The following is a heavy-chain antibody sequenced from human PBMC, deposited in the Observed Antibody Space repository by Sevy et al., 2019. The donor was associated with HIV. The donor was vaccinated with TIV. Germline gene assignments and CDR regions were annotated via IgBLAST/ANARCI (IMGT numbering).Heavy chain of an antibody. CDR1: GFTFSSYS. J-gene: IGHJ3*02. Sequence: GGSLRLSCAASGFTFSSYSMNWVRQAPGKGLEWVSYISSSSSTIYYANPVKGRFTISRDKAKNSLYLQMNSLRDEDTAVYYCARDHFYDYVWGSYRPDAFDIWGQGTMVTVSS. CDR3: ARDHFYDYVWGSYRPDAFDI. V-gene: IGHV3-48*02. D-gene: IGHD3-16*02. CDR2: ISSSSSTI.